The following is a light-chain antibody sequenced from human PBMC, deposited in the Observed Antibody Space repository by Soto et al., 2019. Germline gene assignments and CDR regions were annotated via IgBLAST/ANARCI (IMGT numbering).Light chain of an antibody. CDR3: QQSMSNLGT. V-gene: IGKV1-12*01. Sequence: DIQMTQSPSSVSASVGDRVTISCRASQGISSWLAWYQQKPGKAPSLLIYSASTLYSGVPSRFSGSGSGTDFTLTISSLQPEDFATYYCQQSMSNLGTFGPGTKVDIK. J-gene: IGKJ3*01. CDR1: QGISSW. CDR2: SAS.